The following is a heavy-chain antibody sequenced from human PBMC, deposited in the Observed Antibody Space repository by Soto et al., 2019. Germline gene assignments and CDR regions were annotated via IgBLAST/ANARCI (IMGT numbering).Heavy chain of an antibody. Sequence: GGSLRLSCAASGFIFRTHDMHWVRQAPGKGLEWVAVVSYDGSNQFYADSVKGRFTISRDNSKNTLYLQMNSLRAEDTAVYYCARDGIGYLAAPYYFDYWGQGTLVTVSS. D-gene: IGHD6-6*01. CDR3: ARDGIGYLAAPYYFDY. CDR2: VSYDGSNQ. CDR1: GFIFRTHD. V-gene: IGHV3-30*03. J-gene: IGHJ4*02.